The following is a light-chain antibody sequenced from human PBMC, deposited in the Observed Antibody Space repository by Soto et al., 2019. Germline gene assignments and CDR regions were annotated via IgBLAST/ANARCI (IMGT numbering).Light chain of an antibody. CDR2: GAS. J-gene: IGKJ1*01. CDR1: QSISSN. CDR3: QQYHNWPPWT. V-gene: IGKV3-15*01. Sequence: EIMMTPSPATLSVSPGGRASLSCRASQSISSNLAWYQQKPGQAPRLLIYGASTRATGIPARFSGSGPGTEFTLTITSLQSEDVAVYYCQQYHNWPPWTFGQGTKVDIK.